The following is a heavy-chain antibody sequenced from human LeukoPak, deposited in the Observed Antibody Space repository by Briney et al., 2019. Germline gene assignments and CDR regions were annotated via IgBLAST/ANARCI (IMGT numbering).Heavy chain of an antibody. J-gene: IGHJ4*02. CDR1: GFTFDDYG. V-gene: IGHV3-64*01. D-gene: IGHD3-3*01. CDR2: ISSYGGST. Sequence: SGGSLRLSCVASGFTFDDYGMSWVRHAPGKGLEYVSAISSYGGSTYYANSVRGRFTISRDNSKHTLYLQMGSLRAEDTAVSYCATAPITIFGVIKYYFAYWGQGTLVTASS. CDR3: ATAPITIFGVIKYYFAY.